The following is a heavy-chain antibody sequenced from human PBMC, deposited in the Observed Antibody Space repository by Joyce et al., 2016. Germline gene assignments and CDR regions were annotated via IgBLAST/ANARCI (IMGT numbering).Heavy chain of an antibody. CDR1: GFTFSDYY. J-gene: IGHJ6*02. CDR2: ISSTGSTI. Sequence: QVQLVESGGGLVKPGGSLRLSCAASGFTFSDYYMSWIRQDPGKGREWVSYISSTGSTIYYADSVKGRFTMSRNNAKNSLYLQMNSLRAEDTAVYYCARGPGYCSTTTCSPGDGMDVWGQGTTVTVSS. V-gene: IGHV3-11*01. CDR3: ARGPGYCSTTTCSPGDGMDV. D-gene: IGHD2-2*01.